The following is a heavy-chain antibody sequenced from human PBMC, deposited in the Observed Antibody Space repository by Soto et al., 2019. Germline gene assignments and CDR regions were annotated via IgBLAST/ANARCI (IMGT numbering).Heavy chain of an antibody. Sequence: PSETLSLTCAVYGGSFSGYYWSWIRQPPGKGLEWIGEINHSGSTNYNPSLKSRVTISVDTSKSQFSLKLSSVTAADTAVYYCARVSDYGAYYFDYWGQGTLVTVSS. CDR3: ARVSDYGAYYFDY. CDR1: GGSFSGYY. CDR2: INHSGST. J-gene: IGHJ4*02. D-gene: IGHD4-17*01. V-gene: IGHV4-34*01.